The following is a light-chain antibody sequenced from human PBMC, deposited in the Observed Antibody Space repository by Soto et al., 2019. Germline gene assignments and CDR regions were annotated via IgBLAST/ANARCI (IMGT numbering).Light chain of an antibody. J-gene: IGKJ5*01. CDR1: RSISSSF. CDR3: QQYDNSPIT. Sequence: MVWTEAPGLLSLRPGESAVGSEGGSRSISSSFLAWYQQKPGQAPRLLIYGASSRATGIPDRFSCTGSETDFTLPISRLEPEDFAVYYCQQYDNSPITCGQGTRLEIK. V-gene: IGKV3-20*01. CDR2: GAS.